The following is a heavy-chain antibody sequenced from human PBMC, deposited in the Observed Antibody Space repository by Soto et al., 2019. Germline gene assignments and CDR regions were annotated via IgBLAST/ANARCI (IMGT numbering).Heavy chain of an antibody. CDR1: GFDFRDYY. CDR2: IARFGTST. Sequence: QVDLVESGGDLVKSGGSLRLSCKAYGFDFRDYYMAWIRQAPGKGLEWVSHIARFGTSTYYADSVQGRFTISRDDARNSLFLQMYNVRAEDTAVYYCVRERAGTPNFPHHALDIWGRGTLVTVSS. J-gene: IGHJ3*02. CDR3: VRERAGTPNFPHHALDI. V-gene: IGHV3-11*01. D-gene: IGHD6-19*01.